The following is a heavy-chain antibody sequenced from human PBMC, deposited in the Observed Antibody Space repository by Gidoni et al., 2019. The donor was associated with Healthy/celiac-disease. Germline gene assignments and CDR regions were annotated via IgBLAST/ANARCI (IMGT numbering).Heavy chain of an antibody. CDR2: IGTAGDT. V-gene: IGHV3-13*01. CDR3: ARARVDYGDNPDYYYYGMDV. J-gene: IGHJ6*02. D-gene: IGHD4-17*01. Sequence: EVQLVASGGGLVQPGGSLSLSGAASGFTFSSYDMHWVRQATGKGLEWVSAIGTAGDTYYPGSVKGRFTISRENAKNSLYLQMNSLRAGDTAVYYCARARVDYGDNPDYYYYGMDVWGQGTTVTVSS. CDR1: GFTFSSYD.